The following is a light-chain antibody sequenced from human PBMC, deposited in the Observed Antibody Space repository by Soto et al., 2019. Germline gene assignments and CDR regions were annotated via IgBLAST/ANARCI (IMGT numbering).Light chain of an antibody. J-gene: IGLJ3*02. CDR2: EVT. Sequence: QSVLTQPPSASGSPGQSVTISCTGTSSDVGAYKYVSWYQQYPGKAPKLMIYEVTNRPSGVPNRFSGSKSGNTASLTVSGLQAEDEADYYCGSYVGNDIWVFGGGTKLTVL. V-gene: IGLV2-8*01. CDR1: SSDVGAYKY. CDR3: GSYVGNDIWV.